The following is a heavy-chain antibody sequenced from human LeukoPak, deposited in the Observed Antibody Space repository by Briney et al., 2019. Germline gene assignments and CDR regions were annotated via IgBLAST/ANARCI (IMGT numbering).Heavy chain of an antibody. CDR3: ARDYYDSSGLNIRVVPPNWFDP. J-gene: IGHJ5*02. CDR2: INTNTGNP. Sequence: ASVKVSCKASGYTFTSYAMNWVRQAPGQGLEWMGWINTNTGNPTYAQGFTGRFVFSLDTSVSTAYLQISSLKAEDTAVYYCARDYYDSSGLNIRVVPPNWFDPWGQGTLVTVSS. V-gene: IGHV7-4-1*02. D-gene: IGHD3-22*01. CDR1: GYTFTSYA.